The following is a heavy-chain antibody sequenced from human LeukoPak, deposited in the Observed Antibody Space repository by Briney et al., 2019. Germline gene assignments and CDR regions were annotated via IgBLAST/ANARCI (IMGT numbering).Heavy chain of an antibody. D-gene: IGHD6-13*01. CDR3: AKGRYSSSWAPFDP. CDR1: EFSVSSYG. Sequence: PGGSLRLSCPASEFSVSSYGMSWVRQAPGRGLEWVSIINTIGNKIYYGDSVKGRFTISRDNSKNTLYLQMNSLRVEDTAIYYCAKGRYSSSWAPFDPWGQGTLVTVSS. V-gene: IGHV3-23*05. J-gene: IGHJ5*02. CDR2: INTIGNKI.